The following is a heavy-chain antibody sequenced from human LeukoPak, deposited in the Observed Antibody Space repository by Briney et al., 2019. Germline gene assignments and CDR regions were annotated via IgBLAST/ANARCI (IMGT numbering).Heavy chain of an antibody. CDR1: GYALTGND. CDR3: ANRPLPVGIGPFDY. CDR2: ISPFTGDT. J-gene: IGHJ4*02. Sequence: ASVKVSCKASGYALTGNDYYWVRQAPGQGLEYMGSISPFTGDTNYAQKFQGRVTMTRDTSISTAYMELSGLRFDDTGVYYCANRPLPVGIGPFDYWGLGTPVTVSS. V-gene: IGHV1-2*02. D-gene: IGHD1-26*01.